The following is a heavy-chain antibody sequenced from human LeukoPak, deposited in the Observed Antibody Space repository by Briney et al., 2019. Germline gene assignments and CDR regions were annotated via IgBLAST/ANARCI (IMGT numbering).Heavy chain of an antibody. D-gene: IGHD3-10*01. CDR1: GFTFSSYW. CDR3: ARAGSHWHYVY. CDR2: IKEDESDE. J-gene: IGHJ4*02. Sequence: GGSLRLSCEASGFTFSSYWMSWVRQAPGKGLEWVAHIKEDESDEYYVDSVRGRFTASRDNAKNSVNLQMNSLRVEDTAVYYCARAGSHWHYVYWGQGTVVTVSS. V-gene: IGHV3-7*01.